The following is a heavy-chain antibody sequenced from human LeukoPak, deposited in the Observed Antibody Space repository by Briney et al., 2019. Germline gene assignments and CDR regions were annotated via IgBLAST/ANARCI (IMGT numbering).Heavy chain of an antibody. D-gene: IGHD6-13*01. CDR2: INSDGSST. J-gene: IGHJ4*02. Sequence: GGSLRLSCAASGFTFSTYWMHWVRQAPGKGLVWVSHINSDGSSTGYAGSVTGRFTISRDNAKNTLYLQMNSLRAEDTAVYYCARDSLAAAGDFDYWGQGTLVTVSS. CDR1: GFTFSTYW. CDR3: ARDSLAAAGDFDY. V-gene: IGHV3-74*01.